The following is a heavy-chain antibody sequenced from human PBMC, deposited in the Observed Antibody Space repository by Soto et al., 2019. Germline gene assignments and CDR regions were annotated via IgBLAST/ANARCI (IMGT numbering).Heavy chain of an antibody. J-gene: IGHJ4*02. D-gene: IGHD2-15*01. CDR1: GYTFTSYG. Sequence: QVQLVQSGAEVKKPGASVKVSCKASGYTFTSYGISWVRQAPGQGLEWMGWISAYNGNTNYAQKLQGRVTMTTDTSTSTAYMELRSLRSDDTAVYHCAREYCSGGSCSFLDYWGQGTLVTVSS. V-gene: IGHV1-18*01. CDR2: ISAYNGNT. CDR3: AREYCSGGSCSFLDY.